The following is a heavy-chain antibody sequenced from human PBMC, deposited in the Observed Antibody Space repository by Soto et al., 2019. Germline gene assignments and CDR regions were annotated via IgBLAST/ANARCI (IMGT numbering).Heavy chain of an antibody. CDR2: ISYDGSNT. V-gene: IGHV3-30-3*01. CDR3: ARDPLWGTAMVLRYLDL. J-gene: IGHJ2*01. Sequence: QVQLVESGAGVVQPERSLRLSCAASGITFSSYAMHWVRQAPGKELEWVAVISYDGSNTYYEDSVKGRFTISRDNSKNTRYLQMNSLRAEDTAVYYCARDPLWGTAMVLRYLDLWGRCTLVTVSS. CDR1: GITFSSYA. D-gene: IGHD5-18*01.